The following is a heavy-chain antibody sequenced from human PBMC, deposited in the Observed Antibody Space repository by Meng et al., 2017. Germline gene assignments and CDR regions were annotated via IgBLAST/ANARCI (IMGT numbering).Heavy chain of an antibody. CDR1: GITFSGSA. V-gene: IGHV3-73*01. CDR2: IRSKANSYAT. J-gene: IGHJ4*01. D-gene: IGHD3-10*01. CDR3: TRLIENTMVRGVIIPNDY. Sequence: GESLKISCAASGITFSGSAMHWVRQASGKGLEWVGRIRSKANSYATEYAASVKGRFTISRDDSKNTAYLQMNSLKTEDTAVYYCTRLIENTMVRGVIIPNDYWGQGNRV.